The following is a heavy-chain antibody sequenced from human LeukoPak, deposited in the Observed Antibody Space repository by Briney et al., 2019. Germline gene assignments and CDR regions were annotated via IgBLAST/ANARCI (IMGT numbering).Heavy chain of an antibody. CDR1: GYTLTELS. D-gene: IGHD3-22*01. V-gene: IGHV1-24*01. J-gene: IGHJ4*02. CDR3: ATYDSSGYYQYYFDY. Sequence: ASVKVSCKVSGYTLTELSMHWVRQAPGKGLEWMGGFDPEDGETIYAQKFQGRVTMTEDTSTDTAYMELSSLRSEDTAVYYCATYDSSGYYQYYFDYWGQGTLVTVSS. CDR2: FDPEDGET.